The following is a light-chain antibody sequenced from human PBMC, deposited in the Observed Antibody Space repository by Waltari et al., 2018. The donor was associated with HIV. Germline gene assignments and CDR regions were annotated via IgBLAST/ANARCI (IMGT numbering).Light chain of an antibody. CDR2: EVS. V-gene: IGLV2-23*02. Sequence: HSALTQPASVSGSPGQQITISCPGPNSHITMFNLVSWYQQHPGKAPKLIIYEVSLRPSGFSHRFSGSKSGNAASLTISGLQAEDEAYYHCSSYAGSSTLLFGGGTKLTVL. CDR3: SSYAGSSTLL. J-gene: IGLJ2*01. CDR1: NSHITMFNL.